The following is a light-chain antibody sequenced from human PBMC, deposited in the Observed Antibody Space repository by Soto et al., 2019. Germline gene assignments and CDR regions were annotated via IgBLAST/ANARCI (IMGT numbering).Light chain of an antibody. CDR3: QQYGSSPPIT. Sequence: IMLTQSPCTLSLSPGERATLSCRAIQSVSSSYLAWYQQKPGQAPRLLIYGASSRATGIPDRFSGSGSGTDFTLTISRLEPEDFAVYYCQQYGSSPPITFGQGTRLEIK. J-gene: IGKJ5*01. CDR1: QSVSSSY. CDR2: GAS. V-gene: IGKV3-20*01.